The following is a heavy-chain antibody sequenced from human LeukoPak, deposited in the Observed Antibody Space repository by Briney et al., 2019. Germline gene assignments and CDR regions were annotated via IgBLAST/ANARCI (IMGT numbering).Heavy chain of an antibody. V-gene: IGHV4-30-4*08. CDR3: AGARGLYCSSTSCYADAFDI. CDR1: GGSISSGDYY. Sequence: KPSQTLSLTCTVSGGSISSGDYYWSWIRQPPGKGLEWIGYIYYSGSTYYNPSLKIRVTISVDTSKNQFSLKLSSVTAADTAVYYCAGARGLYCSSTSCYADAFDIWGQGTMVTVSS. CDR2: IYYSGST. D-gene: IGHD2-2*01. J-gene: IGHJ3*02.